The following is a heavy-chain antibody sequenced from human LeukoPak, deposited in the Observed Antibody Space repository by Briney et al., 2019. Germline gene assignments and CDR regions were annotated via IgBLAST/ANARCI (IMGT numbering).Heavy chain of an antibody. V-gene: IGHV3-7*01. CDR1: GFTFTTYW. D-gene: IGHD6-13*01. Sequence: PGGSLRLSCAASGFTFTTYWMTWVRQAPGKGLEWVANINQDGTEKYYVDSVKGRFTISRDNAKNSLYLQMNSLRAEDTAVYYCARDNQEQQLVFDYYYYMDVWGKGTTVTVSS. CDR3: ARDNQEQQLVFDYYYYMDV. CDR2: INQDGTEK. J-gene: IGHJ6*03.